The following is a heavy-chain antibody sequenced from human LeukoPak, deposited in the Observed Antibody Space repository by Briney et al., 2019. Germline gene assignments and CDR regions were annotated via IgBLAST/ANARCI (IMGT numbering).Heavy chain of an antibody. V-gene: IGHV3-53*01. D-gene: IGHD3-22*01. Sequence: GGSLRLSCAASGFTVSSNYMSWVRQAPGKGLEWVSVIYSGGSTYYADSVKGRFTVSRDNSKNTLYLQMNSLRAEDTAVYYCAKDYYDSSGHPLGMFDYWGQGTLVTVSS. J-gene: IGHJ4*02. CDR1: GFTVSSNY. CDR2: IYSGGST. CDR3: AKDYYDSSGHPLGMFDY.